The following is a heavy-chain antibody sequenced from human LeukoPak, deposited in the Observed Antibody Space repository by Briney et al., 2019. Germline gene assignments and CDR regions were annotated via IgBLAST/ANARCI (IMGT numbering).Heavy chain of an antibody. V-gene: IGHV3-7*03. D-gene: IGHD6-19*01. J-gene: IGHJ4*02. CDR3: ARDSTWLLDY. CDR1: GFTFSSRW. Sequence: GGSLRLSCTASGFTFSSRWMTWVRQPPGKGRECVANIKEDGSVKYYVDSVKGRFTISRDNTKNVLYLQMNSLRADDTAVYFCARDSTWLLDYWGQGTLITVSS. CDR2: IKEDGSVK.